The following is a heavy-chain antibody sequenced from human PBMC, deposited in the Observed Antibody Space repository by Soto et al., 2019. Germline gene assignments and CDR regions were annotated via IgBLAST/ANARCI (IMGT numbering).Heavy chain of an antibody. CDR1: GGTFSSYA. J-gene: IGHJ4*02. D-gene: IGHD1-7*01. CDR3: ASQPAGITGTPIDY. CDR2: IIPIFGTA. V-gene: IGHV1-69*12. Sequence: QVQLVQSGAEVKKPGSSVKVSSKASGGTFSSYAISWVRQAPGQGLEWMGGIIPIFGTANYAQKFQGRVTITADESTSTAYMELSSLRSEDTAVYYCASQPAGITGTPIDYWGQGTLVTVSS.